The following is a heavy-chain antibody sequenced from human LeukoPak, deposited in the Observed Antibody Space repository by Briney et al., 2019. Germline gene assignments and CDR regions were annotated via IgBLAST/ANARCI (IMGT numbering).Heavy chain of an antibody. V-gene: IGHV3-7*03. D-gene: IGHD2-15*01. CDR2: IKQDGSEK. Sequence: GGSLRLSCAASGFTFSTSWMSWVRQAPGKGLEWVANIKQDGSEKYYVDSVKGRFTISRDNAKNTLYLQMNSLRAEDTAVYYCAKDRGVYCSGGSCYPNWFDPWGQGTLVTVSS. J-gene: IGHJ5*02. CDR3: AKDRGVYCSGGSCYPNWFDP. CDR1: GFTFSTSW.